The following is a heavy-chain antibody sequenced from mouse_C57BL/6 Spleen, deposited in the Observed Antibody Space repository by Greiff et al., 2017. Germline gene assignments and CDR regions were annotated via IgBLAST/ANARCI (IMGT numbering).Heavy chain of an antibody. CDR1: GYAFSRSW. D-gene: IGHD1-1*01. CDR2: IYPGDGDT. V-gene: IGHV1-82*01. J-gene: IGHJ4*01. CDR3: ARGITTVVAYYYAMDY. Sequence: QVQLKQSGPELVKPGASVKISCKASGYAFSRSWMNWVKQRPGKGLEWIGRIYPGDGDTNYNGKFKGKATLTADKSSSTAYMQLSSLTSEDSAVYFCARGITTVVAYYYAMDYWGQGTSVTVSS.